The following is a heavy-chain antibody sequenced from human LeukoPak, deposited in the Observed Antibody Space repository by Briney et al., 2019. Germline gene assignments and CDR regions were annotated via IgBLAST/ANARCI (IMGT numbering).Heavy chain of an antibody. CDR1: GFTLSSFS. CDR2: INYKGGTT. D-gene: IGHD3-10*01. CDR3: ARDKGGYYGSGSYYKVADY. V-gene: IGHV3-64*02. Sequence: GGSLRLSCAASGFTLSSFSMHWVRQSPGRGLEYVSAINYKGGTTYYADSVKGRFTISRDNAKNSLYLQMNSLRAEDTAVYYCARDKGGYYGSGSYYKVADYWGQGTLVTVSS. J-gene: IGHJ4*02.